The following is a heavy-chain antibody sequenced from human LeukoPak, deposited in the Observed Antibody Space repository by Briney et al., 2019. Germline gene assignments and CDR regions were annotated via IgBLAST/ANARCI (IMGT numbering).Heavy chain of an antibody. V-gene: IGHV4-59*01. CDR3: ARAIAIFGVVIWDHYYYMDV. Sequence: KPSETLSLTCTASGGSISSYYWSWIRQPPGKGLEWIGYIYYSGSTNYNPSLKSRVTISVDTSKNQFSLKLSSVTAADTAVYYCARAIAIFGVVIWDHYYYMDVWGKGTTVTVSS. J-gene: IGHJ6*03. CDR1: GGSISSYY. CDR2: IYYSGST. D-gene: IGHD3-3*01.